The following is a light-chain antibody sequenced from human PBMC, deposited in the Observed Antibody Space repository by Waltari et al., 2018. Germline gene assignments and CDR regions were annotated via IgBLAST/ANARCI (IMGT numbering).Light chain of an antibody. CDR1: SSDIGTYNY. Sequence: QSALTQPASVSGSPGQSITISCTGTSSDIGTYNYASWYQQHPGRAPKLIIYDVSKRPAGISIRFCGSQSDNTASLTISGRQAEDEADYYCSSYTRVSASVVFGGGTKLTVL. V-gene: IGLV2-14*03. CDR2: DVS. CDR3: SSYTRVSASVV. J-gene: IGLJ3*02.